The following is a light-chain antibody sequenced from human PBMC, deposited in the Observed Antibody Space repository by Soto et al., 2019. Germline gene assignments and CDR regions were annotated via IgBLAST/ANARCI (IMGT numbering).Light chain of an antibody. CDR1: QTVGNNY. Sequence: EIVLTQSPGTLSLSPGERATLSCRASQTVGNNYLDWYQQKPGQAPRLLIYGASSRATVIPDRFSGSGSGTDFTLTISRLEHEDFAVYYCRQSATAPRTFGQGTKGEIK. CDR2: GAS. CDR3: RQSATAPRT. V-gene: IGKV3-20*01. J-gene: IGKJ1*01.